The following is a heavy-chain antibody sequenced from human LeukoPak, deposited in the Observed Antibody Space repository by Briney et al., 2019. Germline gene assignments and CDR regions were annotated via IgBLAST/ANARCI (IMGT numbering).Heavy chain of an antibody. CDR2: IIPIFGTA. J-gene: IGHJ2*01. V-gene: IGHV1-69*05. Sequence: SVKVSCKASGYTFTSYGISWVRQAPGQGLEWMGGIIPIFGTANYAQKFQGRVTITTDESTSTAYMELSSLRSEDTAVYYCARSVAAFYWYFDLWGRGTLVTVSS. D-gene: IGHD6-19*01. CDR3: ARSVAAFYWYFDL. CDR1: GYTFTSYG.